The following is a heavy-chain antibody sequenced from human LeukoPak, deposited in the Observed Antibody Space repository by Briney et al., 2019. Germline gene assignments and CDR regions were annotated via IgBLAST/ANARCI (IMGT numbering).Heavy chain of an antibody. J-gene: IGHJ4*02. Sequence: ASVKVSCKASGYTFTSYGISWVRQAPGQGLEWMGWISAYNGNTNYAQKLQGRVTMTTDTSTSTAYMELRSLRSDDTAVYYCARDNPGYCSSTCCYLGRPFDYWGQGTLVTVSS. CDR2: ISAYNGNT. CDR3: ARDNPGYCSSTCCYLGRPFDY. D-gene: IGHD2-2*01. V-gene: IGHV1-18*01. CDR1: GYTFTSYG.